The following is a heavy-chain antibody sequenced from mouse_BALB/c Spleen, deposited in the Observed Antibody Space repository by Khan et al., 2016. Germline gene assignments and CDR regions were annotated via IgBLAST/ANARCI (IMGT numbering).Heavy chain of an antibody. CDR3: ARSWRVFYAMDY. V-gene: IGHV3-2*02. J-gene: IGHJ4*01. CDR1: GDSITSDYA. Sequence: QLEEAGPGLVKPSQSLSLTCTVTGDSITSDYAWNWIRQFPGNKLEWMGYISYSGSTSYNPSLKSRISITRDTSKNKFFLQLNSVTTEDTATYYCARSWRVFYAMDYWGQGTSVTVSS. CDR2: ISYSGST.